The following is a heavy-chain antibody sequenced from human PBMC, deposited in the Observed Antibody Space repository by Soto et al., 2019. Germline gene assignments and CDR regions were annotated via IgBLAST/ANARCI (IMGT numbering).Heavy chain of an antibody. CDR2: ISSSSSYI. D-gene: IGHD2-15*01. Sequence: GGSLRLSCAASGFTFSSYSMNWVRQAPGKGLEWVSSISSSSSYIYYADSVKGRFTISRDNAKNSLYLQMNSLRAEDTAVYYCARVEGGTNTGGEGYCSGGSCYSPYYYMDVWGKGTTVTVSS. J-gene: IGHJ6*03. V-gene: IGHV3-21*01. CDR1: GFTFSSYS. CDR3: ARVEGGTNTGGEGYCSGGSCYSPYYYMDV.